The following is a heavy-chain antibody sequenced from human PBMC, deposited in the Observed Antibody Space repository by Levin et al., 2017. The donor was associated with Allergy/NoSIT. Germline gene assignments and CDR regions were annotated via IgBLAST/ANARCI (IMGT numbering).Heavy chain of an antibody. J-gene: IGHJ4*02. CDR2: IYSGGST. CDR3: ARGYGDYGGYFDY. V-gene: IGHV3-53*01. D-gene: IGHD4-17*01. CDR1: GFTVSSNY. Sequence: GESLKISCAASGFTVSSNYMNWVRQAPGKGLEWVSIIYSGGSTYYADSVKGRFTISRDNSKNTLYVQMNSLRAEDTAVYYCARGYGDYGGYFDYWGQGTLVTVSS.